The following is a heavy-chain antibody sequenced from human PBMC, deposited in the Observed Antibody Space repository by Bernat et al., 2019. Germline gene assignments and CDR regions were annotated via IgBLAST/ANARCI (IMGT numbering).Heavy chain of an antibody. J-gene: IGHJ4*02. Sequence: QLQLQESGPGLVEPSETLSLTCIVSGASISSSSYYWGWISQPPGKGLECIGNIYYSGSTYYNPSLKSRVTISVDTSKNQFSLKLTSVTAADTAVYYCARHDYGGYAKDWGQGTLVTVSS. CDR1: GASISSSSYY. CDR3: ARHDYGGYAKD. D-gene: IGHD4-17*01. CDR2: IYYSGST. V-gene: IGHV4-39*01.